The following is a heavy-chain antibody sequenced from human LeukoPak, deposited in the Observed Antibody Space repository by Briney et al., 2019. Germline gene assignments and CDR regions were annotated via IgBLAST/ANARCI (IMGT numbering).Heavy chain of an antibody. CDR1: GGTFSSYA. CDR3: ARDADTAMGRTRSYYFDY. CDR2: IIPIFGTA. D-gene: IGHD5-18*01. J-gene: IGHJ4*02. Sequence: SSVKVSCKASGGTFSSYAISWVRQAPGQGLEWMGGIIPIFGTANYAQKFQGRVTITADESTSTAYMELSSLRSEDTAVYYCARDADTAMGRTRSYYFDYWGQGTLVTVSS. V-gene: IGHV1-69*13.